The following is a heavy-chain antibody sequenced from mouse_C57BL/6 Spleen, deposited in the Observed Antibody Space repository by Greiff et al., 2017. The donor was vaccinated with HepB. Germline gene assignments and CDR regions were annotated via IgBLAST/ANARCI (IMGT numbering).Heavy chain of an antibody. D-gene: IGHD4-1*01. CDR2: ISYDGSN. V-gene: IGHV3-6*01. CDR1: GYSITSGYY. J-gene: IGHJ2*01. CDR3: AREGRTAFDY. Sequence: EVQLVESGPGLVKPSQSLSLTCSVTGYSITSGYYWNWIRQFPGNKLEWMGYISYDGSNNYNPSLKNRISITRDTSKNQFFLKLNSVTTEDTATYYCAREGRTAFDYWGQGTTLTVSS.